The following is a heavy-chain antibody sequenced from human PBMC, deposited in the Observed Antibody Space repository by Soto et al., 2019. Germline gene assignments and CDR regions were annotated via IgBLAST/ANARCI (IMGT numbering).Heavy chain of an antibody. CDR2: INPSGGST. D-gene: IGHD2-2*01. CDR3: ARSIVVVPAAIPDAFDI. Sequence: GGSVEVSCKASGYTLTSYYMHWGRQAPGQGLEWMGIINPSGGSTSYAQKFQGRVTMTRDTSTSTVYMELSSLRSEDTAVYYCARSIVVVPAAIPDAFDIWGQGTMVTVSS. CDR1: GYTLTSYY. V-gene: IGHV1-46*01. J-gene: IGHJ3*02.